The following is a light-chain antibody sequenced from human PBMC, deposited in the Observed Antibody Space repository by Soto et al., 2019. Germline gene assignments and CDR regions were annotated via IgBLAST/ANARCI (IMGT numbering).Light chain of an antibody. CDR3: QQYSGWPYT. CDR1: QSISNH. J-gene: IGKJ2*01. V-gene: IGKV3-15*01. Sequence: EIVMTQSPATLAVSPGESATLSCRASQSISNHLTWYQQKPGQPPRLLIYGASTRATGIPARFSGSGSGTEFTLTISNWQSEDFAVYYCQQYSGWPYTFGQGTKLEIK. CDR2: GAS.